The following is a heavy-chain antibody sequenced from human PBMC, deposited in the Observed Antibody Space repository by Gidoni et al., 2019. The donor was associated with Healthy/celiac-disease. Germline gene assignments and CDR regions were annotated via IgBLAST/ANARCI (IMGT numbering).Heavy chain of an antibody. Sequence: QVQLVESGGGVVQPGRYLRLSCAASGFTFSSYGMHWVRQAPVKGLEWVAVISYDGSNKYYADSVKGRFTISRDNSKNTLYLQMNSLRAEDTAVYYCAKEFYDSSGYPAEYFQHWGQGTLVTVSS. CDR1: GFTFSSYG. CDR2: ISYDGSNK. CDR3: AKEFYDSSGYPAEYFQH. V-gene: IGHV3-30*18. J-gene: IGHJ1*01. D-gene: IGHD3-22*01.